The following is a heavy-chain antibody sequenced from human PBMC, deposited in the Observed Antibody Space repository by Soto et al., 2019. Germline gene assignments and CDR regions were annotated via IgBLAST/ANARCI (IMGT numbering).Heavy chain of an antibody. V-gene: IGHV4-59*08. CDR3: ARLLDMVFDY. CDR2: IYYSGST. J-gene: IGHJ4*02. CDR1: GGSISSYY. Sequence: QVQLQESGPGLVKPSETLSLTCTVSGGSISSYYWSCIRQPPGNGLAWIVYIYYSGSTNSYPSLKSRVTISVDTSKHQFSLKLSSVTAADTAVYYCARLLDMVFDYCGQGHLVTVSA. D-gene: IGHD2-15*01.